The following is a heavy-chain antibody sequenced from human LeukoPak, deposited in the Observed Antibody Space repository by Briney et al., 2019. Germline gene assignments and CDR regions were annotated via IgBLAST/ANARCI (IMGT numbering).Heavy chain of an antibody. CDR2: INPSGGST. V-gene: IGHV1-46*01. D-gene: IGHD3-22*01. Sequence: ASVKVSCKASGYTFTNYYIHWVRQAPGQGLEWMGIINPSGGSTNYAQKFQGRVTMTRDMSTSTVYMELSSLRSEDTAVYYCARDQSHPHDSSGHNRPLTYCFDYWGQGTLVTASS. CDR1: GYTFTNYY. J-gene: IGHJ4*02. CDR3: ARDQSHPHDSSGHNRPLTYCFDY.